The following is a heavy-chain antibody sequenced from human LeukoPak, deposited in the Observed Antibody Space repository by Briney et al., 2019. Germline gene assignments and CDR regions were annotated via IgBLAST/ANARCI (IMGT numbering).Heavy chain of an antibody. CDR2: IYYSGST. CDR1: GGSISSYY. Sequence: SETLSLTCTVSGGSISSYYWSWIRQPPGKGLEWIGYIYYSGSTNYNPSLKSRVTISVDTSKNQFSLKLSSVTAADTAVYYCARAIRARGPLCYFDYWGQGTLVTVSS. CDR3: ARAIRARGPLCYFDY. J-gene: IGHJ4*02. V-gene: IGHV4-59*08. D-gene: IGHD3-10*01.